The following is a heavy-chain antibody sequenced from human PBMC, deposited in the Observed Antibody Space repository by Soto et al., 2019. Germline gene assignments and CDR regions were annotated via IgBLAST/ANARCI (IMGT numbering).Heavy chain of an antibody. CDR3: ARARGGSTSCFDY. J-gene: IGHJ4*02. Sequence: QVQLQQWGAGLLKPSETLSLTCAVYGGSFSGYYWSWIRQPPGKGLEWIGEINHSGSTNYNPSLKSRVTITVDTSKNQFSLKLSSVTVADAAVYYCARARGGSTSCFDYWGQGTLVTVSS. CDR1: GGSFSGYY. D-gene: IGHD2-2*01. CDR2: INHSGST. V-gene: IGHV4-34*01.